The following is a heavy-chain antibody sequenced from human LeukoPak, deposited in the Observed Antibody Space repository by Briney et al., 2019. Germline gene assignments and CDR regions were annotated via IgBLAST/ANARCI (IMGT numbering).Heavy chain of an antibody. Sequence: PSETLSLTCTVSGGSISSSSYYWGWIRQPPGKGLEWIGEIHHSGSTNYNPSLKSRVTISVDKSKNQSSVMLTPVTAADTAVYYCARNAYYSADYWGQGTLVTVSS. CDR2: IHHSGST. CDR3: ARNAYYSADY. J-gene: IGHJ4*02. V-gene: IGHV4-39*07. CDR1: GGSISSSSYY. D-gene: IGHD2/OR15-2a*01.